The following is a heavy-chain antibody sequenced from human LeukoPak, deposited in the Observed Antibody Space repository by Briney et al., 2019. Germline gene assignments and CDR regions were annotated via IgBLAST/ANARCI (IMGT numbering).Heavy chain of an antibody. J-gene: IGHJ6*02. CDR3: ARAYGAPIAYYYYYGMDV. CDR1: GYTFTGYY. D-gene: IGHD4-17*01. CDR2: INPNSGGT. Sequence: ASVKVSCKASGYTFTGYYMHWVRQAPGQGLEWTGWINPNSGGTNYAQKFQGRVTMTRDTSISTAYMELSRLRSDDTAVYYCARAYGAPIAYYYYYGMDVWGQGTTVTVSS. V-gene: IGHV1-2*02.